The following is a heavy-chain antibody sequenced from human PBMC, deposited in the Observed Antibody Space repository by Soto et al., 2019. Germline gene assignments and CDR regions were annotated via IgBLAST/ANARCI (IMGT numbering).Heavy chain of an antibody. Sequence: QVQLVESGGGVVQPGTSLRLPCATSGFTFSRHGMHWVCQTPGKGLEWVEDILKDASGRWYADSVKGRFNITSDNFENTLYLQMNGRRLEDTGMYYCARDDDYPDNGFDYWGQGTQVTVSS. CDR3: ARDDDYPDNGFDY. V-gene: IGHV3-33*01. J-gene: IGHJ4*02. CDR1: GFTFSRHG. CDR2: ILKDASGR. D-gene: IGHD4-17*01.